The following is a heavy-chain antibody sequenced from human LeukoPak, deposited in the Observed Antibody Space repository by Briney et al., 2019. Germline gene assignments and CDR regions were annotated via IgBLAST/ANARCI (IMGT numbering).Heavy chain of an antibody. D-gene: IGHD5-18*01. V-gene: IGHV1-69*01. J-gene: IGHJ4*02. Sequence: ASVKVSCKASGGTFSSYAISWVRQAPGQGLEWMGGIIPIFGTANYAQKFQGRVTITADESTSTAYMELSSLRSEDTAVYYCAKVRGGYTYGPFDDWGQGTLVTVSS. CDR3: AKVRGGYTYGPFDD. CDR1: GGTFSSYA. CDR2: IIPIFGTA.